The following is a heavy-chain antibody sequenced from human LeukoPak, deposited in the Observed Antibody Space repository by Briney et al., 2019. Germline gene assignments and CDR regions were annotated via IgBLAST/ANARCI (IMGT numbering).Heavy chain of an antibody. CDR3: AGPGPYSSSFLFDY. J-gene: IGHJ4*02. Sequence: ASVKVSCKASGYTFTRYDINWVRQATGQGLEWMGWMNPNSGNTGYAQKFQGRVTITRNTPISTAYMELSSLRAEDTAVYSCAGPGPYSSSFLFDYWGQGTLVTVSS. CDR1: GYTFTRYD. D-gene: IGHD6-6*01. V-gene: IGHV1-8*03. CDR2: MNPNSGNT.